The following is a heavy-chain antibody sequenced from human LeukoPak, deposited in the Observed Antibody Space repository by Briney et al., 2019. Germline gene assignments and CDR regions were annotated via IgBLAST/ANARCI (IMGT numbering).Heavy chain of an antibody. V-gene: IGHV3-15*01. D-gene: IGHD6-13*01. CDR1: GFTFSSYA. J-gene: IGHJ4*02. Sequence: GGSLRLSCAASGFTFSSYAMPWVRQAPGKGLEWVGRIKSKTDGGTTDYAAPVKGRFTISRDDSMNTLDLQMNSLKTEDTAVYYCITLKAAVPYWGQGTLVTVSS. CDR3: ITLKAAVPY. CDR2: IKSKTDGGTT.